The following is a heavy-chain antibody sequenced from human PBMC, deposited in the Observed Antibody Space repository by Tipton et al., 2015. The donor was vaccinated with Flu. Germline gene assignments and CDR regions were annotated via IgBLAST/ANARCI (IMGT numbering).Heavy chain of an antibody. CDR2: IYTTGSV. J-gene: IGHJ4*02. D-gene: IGHD3-10*01. Sequence: GLVKPSETLSLTCSISGGFITSGSYYWSWIRQSAGRGLEWIGRIYTTGSVNYNPSLRGRVTLAGDTSRNHFSLQLTSVTAADTAVYFCARSPSYSGSGIYPYYFDDWGQGTLVTVAS. CDR1: GGFITSGSYY. V-gene: IGHV4-61*02. CDR3: ARSPSYSGSGIYPYYFDD.